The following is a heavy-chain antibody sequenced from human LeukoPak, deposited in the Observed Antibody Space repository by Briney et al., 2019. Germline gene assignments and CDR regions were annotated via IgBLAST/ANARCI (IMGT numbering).Heavy chain of an antibody. CDR3: ARDRDFYSSSPTD. J-gene: IGHJ4*02. D-gene: IGHD6-6*01. V-gene: IGHV1-2*06. Sequence: ASVKVSCKASGYTFTSYDINWVRQATGQGLEWMGRINPNSGGTNYAQKFQGRVTMTRDTSISTAYMELSRLRSDDTAVYYCARDRDFYSSSPTDWGQGTLVTVSS. CDR2: INPNSGGT. CDR1: GYTFTSYD.